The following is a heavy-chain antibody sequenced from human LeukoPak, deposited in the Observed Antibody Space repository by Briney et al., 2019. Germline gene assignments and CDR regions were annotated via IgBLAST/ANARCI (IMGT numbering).Heavy chain of an antibody. J-gene: IGHJ2*01. V-gene: IGHV4-4*02. Sequence: SETLSVTCAVSGGSISSSNWWSWVRQPPGKGLEWIGEIYHSGSTNYNPSLKSRVTISVDKSKNQFSLKLSSVTAADTAVYYCASAYCGGDCTPYWYFDLWGRGTLVTVSS. CDR3: ASAYCGGDCTPYWYFDL. D-gene: IGHD2-21*02. CDR2: IYHSGST. CDR1: GGSISSSNW.